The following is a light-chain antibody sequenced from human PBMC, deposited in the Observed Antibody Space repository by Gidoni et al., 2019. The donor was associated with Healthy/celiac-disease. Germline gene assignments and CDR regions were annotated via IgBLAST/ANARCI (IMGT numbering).Light chain of an antibody. J-gene: IGLJ2*01. CDR1: SSNIGAGYD. Sequence: QSVLTQPPSVSGAPGQRATISCTGSSSNIGAGYDVHWYQQLPGPAPKLLIYGNSNRPSGFPDRFSGSKSGTSASLAITGLHAEDEADYYCQSYDSSLSGYVVFGGGTKLTVL. CDR2: GNS. CDR3: QSYDSSLSGYVV. V-gene: IGLV1-40*01.